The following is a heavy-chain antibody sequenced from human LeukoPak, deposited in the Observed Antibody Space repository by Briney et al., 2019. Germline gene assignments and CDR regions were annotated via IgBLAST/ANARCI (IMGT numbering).Heavy chain of an antibody. V-gene: IGHV4-59*08. CDR3: ARHPPRYSSSPDAFDI. CDR1: GGSISSYY. Sequence: TSETLSLTCTVSGGSISSYYWSWIRQPPGKGLEWLGYIYYSGSTNYNPSLKSRVTISVDTSKNQFSLKLSSVTAADTAVYYCARHPPRYSSSPDAFDIWGQGTMVTVSS. CDR2: IYYSGST. D-gene: IGHD6-13*01. J-gene: IGHJ3*02.